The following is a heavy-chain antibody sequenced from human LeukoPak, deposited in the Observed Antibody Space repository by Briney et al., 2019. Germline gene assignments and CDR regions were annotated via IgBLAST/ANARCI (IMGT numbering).Heavy chain of an antibody. Sequence: DPGGSLRLSCAASGFSFSSCWMHWVRQAPGKGLVWVSRINSDGSSVSYADSVKGRFTISRDNAKNTLYLQMNSLRAEDTAVYYCARGPYYYGSGSYYDNWFDSWGQGTLVTVSS. J-gene: IGHJ5*01. CDR2: INSDGSSV. D-gene: IGHD3-10*01. V-gene: IGHV3-74*01. CDR1: GFSFSSCW. CDR3: ARGPYYYGSGSYYDNWFDS.